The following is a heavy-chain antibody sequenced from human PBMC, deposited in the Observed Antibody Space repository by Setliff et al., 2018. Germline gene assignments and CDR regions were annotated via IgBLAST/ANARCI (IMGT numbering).Heavy chain of an antibody. CDR3: ARGRGGNPNWYFDL. CDR1: GGTFSSYA. D-gene: IGHD2-15*01. Sequence: ASVKVSCKASGGTFSSYAISWVRQAPGQGLEWMGGMNPNSGNTGYAQKFQGRVTMTRNTSINTAYMELSSLRSQDTAVYYCARGRGGNPNWYFDLWGRGALVTVSS. V-gene: IGHV1-8*02. J-gene: IGHJ2*01. CDR2: MNPNSGNT.